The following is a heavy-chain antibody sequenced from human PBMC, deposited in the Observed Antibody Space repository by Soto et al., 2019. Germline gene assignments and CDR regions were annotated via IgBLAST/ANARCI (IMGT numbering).Heavy chain of an antibody. CDR2: IYYSGST. CDR3: ARGRGGWFINQLLNAFDI. CDR1: GGSISSYY. Sequence: PSETLSLTCTVSGGSISSYYWSWIRQPPGKGLEWIGYIYYSGSTNYNPSLKSRVTIPVDTSKNQFSLKLSSVTAADTAVYYCARGRGGWFINQLLNAFDIWGQGTMVTVSS. J-gene: IGHJ3*02. V-gene: IGHV4-59*01. D-gene: IGHD2-2*01.